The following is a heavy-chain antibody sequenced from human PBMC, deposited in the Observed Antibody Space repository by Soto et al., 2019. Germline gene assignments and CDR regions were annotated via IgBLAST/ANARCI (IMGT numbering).Heavy chain of an antibody. CDR1: GGSISSSNW. D-gene: IGHD2-15*01. V-gene: IGHV4-4*02. CDR2: IYHSGST. CDR3: AYVPSVATNWFDP. Sequence: QVQLQESGPGLVKPSGTLSLTCAVSGGSISSSNWWSWVRQPPGKGLEWIGEIYHSGSTNYNPSLXXRXXISVDKSKNQFSLKLSSVTAADTAVYYCAYVPSVATNWFDPWGQGTLVTVSS. J-gene: IGHJ5*02.